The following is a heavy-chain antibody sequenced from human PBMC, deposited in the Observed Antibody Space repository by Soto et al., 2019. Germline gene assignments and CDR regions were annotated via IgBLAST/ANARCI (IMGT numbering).Heavy chain of an antibody. CDR1: GFTFSSYA. CDR3: AKGSWVRDPTIYYYSYGMDV. Sequence: EVQLLESGGGLVQPGGSLRLSCAASGFTFSSYAMSWVRQAPGKGLEWVSAISGSGGSTYYADSVKGRFTISRDNSKTTLYLQMNSLRDEDTAVYYCAKGSWVRDPTIYYYSYGMDVWGQGTTVTVSS. D-gene: IGHD3-10*01. V-gene: IGHV3-23*01. J-gene: IGHJ6*02. CDR2: ISGSGGST.